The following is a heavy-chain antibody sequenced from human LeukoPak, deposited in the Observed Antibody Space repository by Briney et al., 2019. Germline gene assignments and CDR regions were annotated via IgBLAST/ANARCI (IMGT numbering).Heavy chain of an antibody. CDR3: ARDGMHYGSGSYLPPGNWFDP. CDR1: GFTFSSYW. J-gene: IGHJ5*02. V-gene: IGHV3-74*01. CDR2: INSDGSST. Sequence: PGGSLRLSCAASGFTFSSYWMHWVRQAPGKGLVWVSRINSDGSSTSYADSVKGRFTISRDNAKNTLYLQMNSLRAEDPAVYYCARDGMHYGSGSYLPPGNWFDPWGQGTLVTVSS. D-gene: IGHD3-10*01.